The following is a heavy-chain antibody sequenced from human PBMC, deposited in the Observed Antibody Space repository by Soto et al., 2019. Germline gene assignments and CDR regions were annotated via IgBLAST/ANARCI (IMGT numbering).Heavy chain of an antibody. Sequence: SETLSLTCTVSGGSISSSRSYWGWIRQPPGKGLECIGSIYYSGSTYYSPSLKSRVTISVDTSKNQFSLKLSSVTAADTAVYYCARAVAVPADFDYWGQGTLVTVSS. J-gene: IGHJ4*02. D-gene: IGHD6-19*01. CDR3: ARAVAVPADFDY. CDR1: GGSISSSRSY. V-gene: IGHV4-39*01. CDR2: IYYSGST.